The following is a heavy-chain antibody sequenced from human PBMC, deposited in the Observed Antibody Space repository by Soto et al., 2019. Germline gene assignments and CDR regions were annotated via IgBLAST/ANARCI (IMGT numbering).Heavy chain of an antibody. Sequence: GGSLRLSCAASGFSFSDYYMTWIRQAPGQGLEWVSYISSRSGTIFYADSVKGRFTLSRDNSKNSMYLQMNSLRAEDTAVYYCAGGIVATTNYYYYGMDVWGQGTTVTVSS. J-gene: IGHJ6*02. CDR1: GFSFSDYY. CDR2: ISSRSGTI. CDR3: AGGIVATTNYYYYGMDV. D-gene: IGHD5-12*01. V-gene: IGHV3-11*04.